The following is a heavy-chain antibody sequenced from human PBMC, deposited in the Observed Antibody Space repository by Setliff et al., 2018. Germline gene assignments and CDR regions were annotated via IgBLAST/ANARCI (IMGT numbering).Heavy chain of an antibody. CDR2: IYTSWST. D-gene: IGHD3-3*01. Sequence: PSETLSLTCTVSGGSISSRTYYWSWIRQPAGKGLEWLGQIYTSWSTNYNPSLKGRATLSIDASKRQFSLKLTSVTAADTAVYYCARMSGFQYMDVWGKGTTVTVSS. CDR3: ARMSGFQYMDV. V-gene: IGHV4-61*09. CDR1: GGSISSRTYY. J-gene: IGHJ6*03.